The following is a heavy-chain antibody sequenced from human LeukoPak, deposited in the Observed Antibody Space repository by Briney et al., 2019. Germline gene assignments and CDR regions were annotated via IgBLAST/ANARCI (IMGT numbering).Heavy chain of an antibody. D-gene: IGHD1-26*01. CDR2: ISYSGST. CDR1: GGSISNYY. CDR3: ARTYSGTYYDC. Sequence: KPSETLSLTCTVSGGSISNYYWNWIRQPPGKGLEWIGYISYSGSTKYNPSLKSRVTMSVDTSKNQFSLQLNSVTAADTAIYYCARTYSGTYYDCWGQGTLVTVSS. V-gene: IGHV4-59*01. J-gene: IGHJ4*02.